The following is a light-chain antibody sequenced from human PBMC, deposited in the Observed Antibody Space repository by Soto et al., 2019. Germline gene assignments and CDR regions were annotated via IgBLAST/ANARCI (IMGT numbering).Light chain of an antibody. J-gene: IGKJ2*01. CDR1: QSLLHSDGYNY. Sequence: DIVMTQSPLSLPVTPGEPASISCRSSQSLLHSDGYNYLDWYLQKPGQSPQLLIYLGSLRAGGVPDRFSGSGSGTDFTLRISRVEADDIGVYYCMQVPQTPAYSFGQGTKLEI. CDR3: MQVPQTPAYS. V-gene: IGKV2-28*01. CDR2: LGS.